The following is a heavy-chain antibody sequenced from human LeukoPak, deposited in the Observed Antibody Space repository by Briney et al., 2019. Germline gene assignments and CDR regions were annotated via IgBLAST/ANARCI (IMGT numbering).Heavy chain of an antibody. V-gene: IGHV3-21*01. CDR1: GFTFSSYS. CDR3: ARGPPRPYYFDY. Sequence: GGSLRLSCAAPGFTFSSYSMNWVRQAPGKGLEWVSSISSSSSYIYYADSVKGRFTISRDNAKNSLYLQMNSLRAEDTAVYYCARGPPRPYYFDYWGQGTLVTVSS. CDR2: ISSSSSYI. D-gene: IGHD6-6*01. J-gene: IGHJ4*02.